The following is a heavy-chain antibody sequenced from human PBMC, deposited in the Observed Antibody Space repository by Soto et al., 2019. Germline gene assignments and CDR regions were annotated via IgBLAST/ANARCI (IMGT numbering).Heavy chain of an antibody. CDR1: GFTFSSYG. J-gene: IGHJ3*01. Sequence: QVQLVESGGGVVQAGRSLRLSCAASGFTFSSYGMHWVRQAPGKGLEWVTVISYDGSNKYYADSVKGRFTISRDNSQNTLDLQMNSLRVEDTAVYFCAKKLSVTPRSDAFDLWGQGTMVTVSS. CDR2: ISYDGSNK. D-gene: IGHD4-17*01. CDR3: AKKLSVTPRSDAFDL. V-gene: IGHV3-30*18.